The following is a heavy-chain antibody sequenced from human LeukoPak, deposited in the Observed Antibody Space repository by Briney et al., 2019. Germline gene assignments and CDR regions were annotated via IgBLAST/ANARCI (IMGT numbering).Heavy chain of an antibody. D-gene: IGHD3-10*01. Sequence: GASVKVSCKASGGTFSSYAISWVRQAPGQGLEWMGRITPIFGTANYAQKFQGRVTITTDESTSTAYMELSSLRSEDTAVYYCARAGSDYYYYYMHVWGKGTTVTVSS. V-gene: IGHV1-69*05. J-gene: IGHJ6*03. CDR1: GGTFSSYA. CDR3: ARAGSDYYYYYMHV. CDR2: ITPIFGTA.